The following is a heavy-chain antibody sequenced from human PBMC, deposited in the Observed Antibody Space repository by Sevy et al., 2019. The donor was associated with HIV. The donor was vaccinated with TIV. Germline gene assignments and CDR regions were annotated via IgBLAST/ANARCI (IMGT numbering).Heavy chain of an antibody. Sequence: GGSLRLSCAASGFTFSYYDMHWVRQVTGKGLEWVSAIGTGGDTYYPDSVKGRFTISRENAKNSLYLQMDSLRAGDTGVYYCAREIRLENGFDYWGQGTLVTVSS. J-gene: IGHJ4*02. D-gene: IGHD6-19*01. V-gene: IGHV3-13*01. CDR3: AREIRLENGFDY. CDR2: IGTGGDT. CDR1: GFTFSYYD.